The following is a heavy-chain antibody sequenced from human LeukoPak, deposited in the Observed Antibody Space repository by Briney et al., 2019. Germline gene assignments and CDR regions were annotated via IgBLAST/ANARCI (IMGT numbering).Heavy chain of an antibody. Sequence: SVRVSCKASGGTFSSYAISWVRQAPGQGLEWMGRIIPIFGTANYAQKFQGRVTITTDESTSTAYMELSSLRSEDTAVYYCARDRDCSSTSCYYYFDYWGQGTLVTVSS. CDR2: IIPIFGTA. V-gene: IGHV1-69*05. D-gene: IGHD2-2*01. CDR3: ARDRDCSSTSCYYYFDY. CDR1: GGTFSSYA. J-gene: IGHJ4*02.